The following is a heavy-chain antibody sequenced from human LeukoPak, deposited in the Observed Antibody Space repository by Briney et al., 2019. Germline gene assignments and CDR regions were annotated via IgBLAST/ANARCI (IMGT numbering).Heavy chain of an antibody. CDR3: ARQNSYTTASNHGMDV. CDR1: GYSFTSYW. CDR2: IWPGDSDT. J-gene: IGHJ6*02. V-gene: IGHV5-51*01. Sequence: GESLKISCKGSGYSFTSYWIVLVRQMPGKGLEWMGIIWPGDSDTRYSPSFQGQVTISADKSISTAYLQWSSLKASDTAMYYCARQNSYTTASNHGMDVWGQGTTVAVSS. D-gene: IGHD5-18*01.